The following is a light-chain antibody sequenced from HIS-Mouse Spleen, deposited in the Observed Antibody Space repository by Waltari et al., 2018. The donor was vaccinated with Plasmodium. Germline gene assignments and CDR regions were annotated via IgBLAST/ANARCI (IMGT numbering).Light chain of an antibody. CDR2: GAS. V-gene: IGKV3-20*01. J-gene: IGKJ3*01. Sequence: EIVLTQSPGTLSLSPGERASQSVSSSYLAWYQQKPGQAPRLLIYGASSRATGIPDRFSGSGSGTDFTLTSSRLEPEDFAVYYCQQYGSSPPGITFGPGTKVDIK. CDR1: QSVSSSY. CDR3: QQYGSSPPGIT.